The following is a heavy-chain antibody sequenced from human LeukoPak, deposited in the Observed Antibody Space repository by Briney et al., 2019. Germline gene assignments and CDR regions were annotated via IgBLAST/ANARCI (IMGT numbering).Heavy chain of an antibody. CDR2: IHYSGST. D-gene: IGHD3-22*01. Sequence: SETLSLTCTVSGGSISSSSYYWGWIRQPPGKGLEWIGSIHYSGSTNYNPSLKSRVTISVDTSKNQFSLKMSSVSAADTAVYYCARGSIAYYYMDVWGKGTTVTIPS. J-gene: IGHJ6*03. CDR1: GGSISSSSYY. CDR3: ARGSIAYYYMDV. V-gene: IGHV4-39*07.